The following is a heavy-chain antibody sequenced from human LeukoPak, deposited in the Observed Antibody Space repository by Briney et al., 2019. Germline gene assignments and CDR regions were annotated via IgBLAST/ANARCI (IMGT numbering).Heavy chain of an antibody. CDR1: GGTFSSYA. V-gene: IGHV1-69*13. D-gene: IGHD5-18*01. CDR2: IIPIFGTA. CDR3: ARDMTDPRGPVDTALVNWFDP. J-gene: IGHJ5*02. Sequence: SVKVSCKASGGTFSSYAISWVRQAPGQGLEWMGGIIPIFGTANYAQKFQGRVTITADESTSTAYMELSSLRSEDTAVYYCARDMTDPRGPVDTALVNWFDPWGQGILVTVSS.